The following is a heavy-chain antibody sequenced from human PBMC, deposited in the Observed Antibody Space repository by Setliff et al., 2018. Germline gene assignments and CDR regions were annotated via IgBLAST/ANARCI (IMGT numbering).Heavy chain of an antibody. Sequence: SETLSLTCAVYGGSFRGFYWTWIRQPPGKGLEWIGEINHSGSSVHNPSLESRVSISVDTSKNQISLNLNSVTVADTAVYYCARQIRPGIALTGGLDYWGQGALVTVSS. D-gene: IGHD2-8*02. CDR3: ARQIRPGIALTGGLDY. CDR1: GGSFRGFY. J-gene: IGHJ4*02. V-gene: IGHV4-34*01. CDR2: INHSGSS.